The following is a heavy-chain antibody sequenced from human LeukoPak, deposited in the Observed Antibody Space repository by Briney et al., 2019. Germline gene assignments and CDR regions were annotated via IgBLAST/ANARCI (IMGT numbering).Heavy chain of an antibody. V-gene: IGHV4-31*03. D-gene: IGHD1-26*01. Sequence: ASETLSLTCTVSGCSISSGGYSWSWLRQHPGQGLEWIGYIYYSGSTYYNPSLKSRVTISVDTSKNQFSLKLSSVTAADTAVYYCVREWSSDWFDPWGQGTLVTVSS. J-gene: IGHJ5*02. CDR3: VREWSSDWFDP. CDR1: GCSISSGGYS. CDR2: IYYSGST.